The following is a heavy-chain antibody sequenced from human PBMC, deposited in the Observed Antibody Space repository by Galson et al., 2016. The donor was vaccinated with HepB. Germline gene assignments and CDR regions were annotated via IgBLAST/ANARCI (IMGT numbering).Heavy chain of an antibody. Sequence: SETLSLTCDVHGGSISGYHWNWIRPPPGRGLEWLGEINDGGITSYSPSLESRVTVSVDLSKSQLSLNLVAVTAADTSVYYCARGRGRTWPTSDYWGQGVLVTVSS. CDR1: GGSISGYH. CDR2: INDGGIT. D-gene: IGHD2/OR15-2a*01. CDR3: ARGRGRTWPTSDY. J-gene: IGHJ4*02. V-gene: IGHV4-34*01.